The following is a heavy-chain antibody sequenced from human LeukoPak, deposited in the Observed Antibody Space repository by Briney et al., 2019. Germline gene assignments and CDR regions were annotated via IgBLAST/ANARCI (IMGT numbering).Heavy chain of an antibody. D-gene: IGHD5-24*01. CDR1: GFSFGSYW. V-gene: IGHV3-23*01. J-gene: IGHJ4*02. CDR3: AKDVEMATILAGFGFDY. Sequence: GGSLRLSCAASGFSFGSYWMSWVRQAPGKGLEWVSAISGSGGSTYYADSVKGRFTISRDNSKNTLYLQMNSLRAEDTAVYYCAKDVEMATILAGFGFDYWGQGTLVTVSS. CDR2: ISGSGGST.